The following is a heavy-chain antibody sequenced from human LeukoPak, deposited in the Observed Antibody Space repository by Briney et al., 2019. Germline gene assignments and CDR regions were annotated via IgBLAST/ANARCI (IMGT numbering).Heavy chain of an antibody. CDR3: ARVARTRYYGSSGYLGY. J-gene: IGHJ4*02. CDR1: GGSISSYY. CDR2: IYYSGST. Sequence: SETLSLTCTVSGGSISSYYWSWIRQPPGKGLEWIGYIYYSGSTNYNPSLKSRVTISVDTSKNQFSLKLSSVTAADTAVYYCARVARTRYYGSSGYLGYWGQGTLVTVSS. V-gene: IGHV4-59*01. D-gene: IGHD3-22*01.